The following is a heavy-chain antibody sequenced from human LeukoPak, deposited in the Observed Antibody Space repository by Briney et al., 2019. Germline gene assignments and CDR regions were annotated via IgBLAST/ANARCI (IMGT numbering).Heavy chain of an antibody. D-gene: IGHD3-3*01. V-gene: IGHV1-8*01. Sequence: ASVKVSCKASGYTFTSYDINWVRQATGQGLEWMGWMNPNSGNTGYAQKFQGRVTMTRNTSISTAYMELSRLRSDDTAVYYCAREGYYDFWSGPGAFDIWGQGTMVTVSS. CDR2: MNPNSGNT. CDR3: AREGYYDFWSGPGAFDI. J-gene: IGHJ3*02. CDR1: GYTFTSYD.